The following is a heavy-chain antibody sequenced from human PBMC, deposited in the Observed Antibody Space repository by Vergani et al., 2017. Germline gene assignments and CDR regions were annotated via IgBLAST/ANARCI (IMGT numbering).Heavy chain of an antibody. CDR1: GFTFSSYS. D-gene: IGHD3-22*01. CDR3: ARSSGSDCDFRQVDYYYYGMDV. Sequence: EVQLVESGGGLVKPGGSLRLSCAASGFTFSSYSMNWVRQAPGKGLEWVSSISSSSSYIYYADSVKGRFTISRDNAKNSLYLQMNSLIAEDTAVYYCARSSGSDCDFRQVDYYYYGMDVWGQGTTVTVSS. V-gene: IGHV3-21*01. J-gene: IGHJ6*02. CDR2: ISSSSSYI.